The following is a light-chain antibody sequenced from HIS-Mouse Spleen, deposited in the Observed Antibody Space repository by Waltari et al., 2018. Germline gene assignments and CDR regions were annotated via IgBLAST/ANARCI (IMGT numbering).Light chain of an antibody. V-gene: IGLV2-8*01. CDR3: SSYAGSNNYV. Sequence: QSALTQPPSASWSPGQSVTISCTGTSSDVGGYNYVSWYQQHPGKAPKLMIYEVSKRPSGGPDRFSGSKSGNTASLTVSGLQAEDEADYYCSSYAGSNNYVFGTGTKVTVL. J-gene: IGLJ1*01. CDR2: EVS. CDR1: SSDVGGYNY.